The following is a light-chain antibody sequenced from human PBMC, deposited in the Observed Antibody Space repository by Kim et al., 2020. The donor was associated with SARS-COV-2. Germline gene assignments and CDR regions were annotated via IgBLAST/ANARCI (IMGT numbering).Light chain of an antibody. V-gene: IGLV2-14*01. J-gene: IGLJ3*02. CDR1: SSDIGGYNY. CDR2: DVT. CDR3: SSYTTSSNVL. Sequence: QSALTQPASVSGSPGQSITISCTGTSSDIGGYNYVSWYQQHPGKAPKLMIYDVTKRPSGVSNRFSGSKSGNTASLTISGLQAEDEADYYCSSYTTSSNVLFGGGTQLTVL.